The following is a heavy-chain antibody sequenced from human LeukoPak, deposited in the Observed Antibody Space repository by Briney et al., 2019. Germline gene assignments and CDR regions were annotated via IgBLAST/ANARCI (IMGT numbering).Heavy chain of an antibody. CDR3: ARHVNGGYSSGWGTYYFDY. D-gene: IGHD6-19*01. V-gene: IGHV3-48*01. J-gene: IGHJ4*02. CDR1: GFTFSSYS. Sequence: PGGSLRLSCAASGFTFSSYSMNWVRQAPGKGLEWVSYISSSSSTIYYADSVKGRFTISRDNAKNSLYLQMNSLRAEDTAVYYCARHVNGGYSSGWGTYYFDYWGQGTLVTVSS. CDR2: ISSSSSTI.